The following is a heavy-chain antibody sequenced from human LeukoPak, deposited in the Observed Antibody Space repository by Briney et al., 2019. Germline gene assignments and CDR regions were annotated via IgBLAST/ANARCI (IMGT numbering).Heavy chain of an antibody. CDR1: GGTFSSYA. Sequence: ASVRVPCKASGGTFSSYAISWVRQAPGQGLEWMGGIIPIFGTANYAQKFQGRVTITADESTSTAYMELSSLRSEDTAVYYCASGTTVTLDYWGQGTLVTVSS. D-gene: IGHD4-11*01. CDR3: ASGTTVTLDY. J-gene: IGHJ4*02. V-gene: IGHV1-69*13. CDR2: IIPIFGTA.